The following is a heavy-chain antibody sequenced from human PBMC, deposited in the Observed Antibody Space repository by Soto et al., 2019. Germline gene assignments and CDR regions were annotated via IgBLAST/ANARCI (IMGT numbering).Heavy chain of an antibody. CDR1: GFTFSSYS. V-gene: IGHV3-21*01. J-gene: IGHJ6*02. D-gene: IGHD3-9*01. Sequence: GGSLRLSCAASGFTFSSYSMNWVRQAPGKGLEWVSSISSSSSYIYYADSVKGRFTISRDNAKNSLYLQMNSLRAEDTAVYYCARDITISGHYYYYGMDVWGQGTTVTVSS. CDR3: ARDITISGHYYYYGMDV. CDR2: ISSSSSYI.